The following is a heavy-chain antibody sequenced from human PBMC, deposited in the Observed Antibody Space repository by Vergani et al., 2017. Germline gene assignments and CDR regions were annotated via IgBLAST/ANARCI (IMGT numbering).Heavy chain of an antibody. D-gene: IGHD3-10*01. J-gene: IGHJ4*02. V-gene: IGHV1-69*01. CDR3: ARDPDLLWFGELYI. CDR1: GGTFSSYA. CDR2: IIPIFGTA. Sequence: QVQLVQSGAEVKKPGSSVKVSCKASGGTFSSYAISWVRQAPGQGLEWMGGIIPIFGTATYAQKFQGRVTITADESTSTAYMELSSLSSEDTAVYYCARDPDLLWFGELYIWGQGTLVTVSS.